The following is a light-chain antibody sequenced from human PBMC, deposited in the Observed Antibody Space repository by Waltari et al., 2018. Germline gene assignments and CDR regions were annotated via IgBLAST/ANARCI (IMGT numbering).Light chain of an antibody. CDR3: QSADGSGTYVV. V-gene: IGLV3-25*03. CDR2: QDT. Sequence: SYELTQPPSVSVSPGQTARITCSGDALPRQYAYWYQQRPGQAPMLMIYQDTQRPSEIPGRFSGSSSGTTVTLTISEVQAEDEADYYCQSADGSGTYVVFGGGTKLTVL. J-gene: IGLJ2*01. CDR1: ALPRQY.